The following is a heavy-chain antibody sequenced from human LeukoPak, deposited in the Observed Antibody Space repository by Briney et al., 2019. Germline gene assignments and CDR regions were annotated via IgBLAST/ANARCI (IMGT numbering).Heavy chain of an antibody. CDR1: GFTFSSYG. CDR3: ARDCGYGGPYAFDI. V-gene: IGHV3-30*03. CDR2: ISYDGSNK. Sequence: GGSLRLSCAASGFTFSSYGMHWVRQAPGKGLEWVAVISYDGSNKYYADSVKGRFTISRDNSKNTLYLQMNSLRAEDTAVYYCARDCGYGGPYAFDIWGQGTMVTVSS. D-gene: IGHD5-12*01. J-gene: IGHJ3*02.